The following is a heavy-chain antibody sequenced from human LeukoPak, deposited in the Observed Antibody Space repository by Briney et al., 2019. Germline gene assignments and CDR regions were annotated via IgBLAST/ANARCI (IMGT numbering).Heavy chain of an antibody. Sequence: GGSLRLSCVASGFTLSTFAMSWVRQTPGKGLEWVSAISGSGDNADYADSMKGRFTISRDNPKNTLYLQMNSLRAEDTAVYYCAKRFDPWGQGTLVTVSS. J-gene: IGHJ5*02. CDR3: AKRFDP. CDR2: ISGSGDNA. CDR1: GFTLSTFA. V-gene: IGHV3-23*01.